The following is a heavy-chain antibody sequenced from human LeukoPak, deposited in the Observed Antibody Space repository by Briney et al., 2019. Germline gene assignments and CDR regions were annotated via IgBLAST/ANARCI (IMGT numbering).Heavy chain of an antibody. V-gene: IGHV1-8*01. D-gene: IGHD3-22*01. Sequence: ASVKVSCKASGYTFTSYDINWVRQATGQGLEWMGWMNPNSGNTGYAQKFQGRVTMTRNTSISTAYMELRSLRSDDTAVYYCARDDHFYYDSSGYTFDPWGQGTLVTVSS. CDR2: MNPNSGNT. J-gene: IGHJ5*02. CDR1: GYTFTSYD. CDR3: ARDDHFYYDSSGYTFDP.